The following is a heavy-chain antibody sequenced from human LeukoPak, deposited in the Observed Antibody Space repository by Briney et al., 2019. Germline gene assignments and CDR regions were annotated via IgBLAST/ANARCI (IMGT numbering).Heavy chain of an antibody. Sequence: SVKVSCKASGGTFSSYAISWVRQAPGQGLEWMGRIIPILGIANYAQRFQGRVTITADKSTSTAYMELSSLRSEDTAVYYCARADIAVAAKSWYFDYWGQGTLVTVSS. V-gene: IGHV1-69*04. CDR2: IIPILGIA. CDR3: ARADIAVAAKSWYFDY. CDR1: GGTFSSYA. D-gene: IGHD6-19*01. J-gene: IGHJ4*02.